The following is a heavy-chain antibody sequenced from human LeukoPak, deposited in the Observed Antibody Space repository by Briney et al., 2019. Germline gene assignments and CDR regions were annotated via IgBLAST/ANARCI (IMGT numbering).Heavy chain of an antibody. D-gene: IGHD1-26*01. CDR2: ISSSGSTI. CDR1: GFTFSSYA. J-gene: IGHJ6*02. CDR3: ASGWGGYYYGMDV. V-gene: IGHV3-48*04. Sequence: GGSLRLSCAASGFTFSSYAMSWVRQAPGKGLEWVSYISSSGSTIYYADSVKGRFTISRDNAKNSLYLQMNSLRAEDTAVYYCASGWGGYYYGMDVWGQGTTVTVSS.